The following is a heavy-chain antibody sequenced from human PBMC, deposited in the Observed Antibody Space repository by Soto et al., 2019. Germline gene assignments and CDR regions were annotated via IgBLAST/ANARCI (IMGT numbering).Heavy chain of an antibody. Sequence: EVQLLESGGGLVQPGGSLRLSCAASGFTFSSYAMSWVRQAPGKGLEWVSAISGSGGSTYYADSVKGRFTISRDNTKNPLDLQKNSLGAEDTAVYYFAKDSIKDWSETSCYCCDYWGKGSLVTVGS. CDR2: ISGSGGST. CDR3: AKDSIKDWSETSCYCCDY. V-gene: IGHV3-23*01. J-gene: IGHJ4*02. CDR1: GFTFSSYA. D-gene: IGHD2-2*01.